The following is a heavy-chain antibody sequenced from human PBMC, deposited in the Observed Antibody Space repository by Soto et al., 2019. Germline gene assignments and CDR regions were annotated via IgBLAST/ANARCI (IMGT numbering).Heavy chain of an antibody. V-gene: IGHV1-8*01. CDR2: MNPNSGKT. CDR3: ASGRYAIRGAFIIGELDY. J-gene: IGHJ4*02. Sequence: QVQLVQSGAGVKMPGASVRVSCKASGYTFISHHISSVQQATGQGLEWMGWMNPNSGKTDCGQKLRSRVTMTRNTTTSTAYMELSSLRSDDTAVYYCASGRYAIRGAFIIGELDYWGQGSLVIVSS. CDR1: GYTFISHH. D-gene: IGHD3-10*01.